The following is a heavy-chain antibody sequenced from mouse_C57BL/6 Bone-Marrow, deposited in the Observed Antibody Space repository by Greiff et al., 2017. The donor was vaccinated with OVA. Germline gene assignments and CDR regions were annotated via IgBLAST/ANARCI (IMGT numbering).Heavy chain of an antibody. Sequence: VQLQQSGAELVKPGASVKISCKASGYAFSSYWMNWVKQRPGKGLEWIGQIYPGDGDTTYNGKFKGKATLTADISSSTAYMHLRILTSEYSAVSFCARSYAYERAYAIAYWGQGPSVTVSS. CDR3: ARSYAYERAYAIAY. D-gene: IGHD2-2*01. V-gene: IGHV1-80*01. J-gene: IGHJ4*01. CDR1: GYAFSSYW. CDR2: IYPGDGDT.